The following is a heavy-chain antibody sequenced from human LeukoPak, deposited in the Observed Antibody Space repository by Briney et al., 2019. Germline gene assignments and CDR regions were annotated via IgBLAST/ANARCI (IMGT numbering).Heavy chain of an antibody. D-gene: IGHD6-13*01. CDR3: ARRTRAGTPFYYFDY. J-gene: IGHJ4*02. CDR1: GGSISSYY. CDR2: IYDSGST. V-gene: IGHV4-59*08. Sequence: SETLSLTCTVSGGSISSYYWSWIRQPPGKGLEWSGYIYDSGSTNYNPSLKSRVTISVDTSNNQFSLKLSSVTAADTAVYYCARRTRAGTPFYYFDYWGQGTLVTVSS.